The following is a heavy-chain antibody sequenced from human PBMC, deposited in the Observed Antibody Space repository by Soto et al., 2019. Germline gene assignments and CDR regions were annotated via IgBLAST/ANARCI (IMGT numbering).Heavy chain of an antibody. D-gene: IGHD3-3*01. V-gene: IGHV4-39*01. CDR3: ARHNYDFWSGYNHFDY. CDR1: GGSISSSSYY. J-gene: IGHJ4*02. CDR2: IYYSGST. Sequence: SETLSLTCTVSGGSISSSSYYWGWIRQPPGKGLEWIGSIYYSGSTYYNPSLKSRVTISVDTSKNQFSLKLSSVTAADTAVYYCARHNYDFWSGYNHFDYWGQGTLVTVSS.